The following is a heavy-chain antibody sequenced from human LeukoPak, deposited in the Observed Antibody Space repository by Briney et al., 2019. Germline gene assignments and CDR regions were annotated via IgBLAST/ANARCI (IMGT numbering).Heavy chain of an antibody. J-gene: IGHJ3*02. Sequence: SETLSLTCTVSGGSISSSSCYWGWIRQPPGKGLEWIGSIYYSGSTYYNPSLKSRVTISVDTSKNQFSLKLSSVTAADTAVYYCARLSSSSNDAFDIWGQGTMVTVSS. CDR2: IYYSGST. CDR3: ARLSSSSNDAFDI. V-gene: IGHV4-39*01. CDR1: GGSISSSSCY. D-gene: IGHD6-13*01.